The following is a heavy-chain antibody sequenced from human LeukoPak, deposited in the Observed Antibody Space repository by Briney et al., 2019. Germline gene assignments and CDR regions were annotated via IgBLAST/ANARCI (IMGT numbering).Heavy chain of an antibody. J-gene: IGHJ3*02. CDR1: GGSISSGGYY. V-gene: IGHV4-31*03. Sequence: SETLSLTCTVSGGSISSGGYYWSWIRQHPGKGLEWIGYIYYSGSTYYNPSLKSRVTISVDTSKNQFSLKLSSVTGADTAVYYCARVVVVVPADAFDIWGQGTMVTVSS. CDR3: ARVVVVVPADAFDI. D-gene: IGHD2-2*01. CDR2: IYYSGST.